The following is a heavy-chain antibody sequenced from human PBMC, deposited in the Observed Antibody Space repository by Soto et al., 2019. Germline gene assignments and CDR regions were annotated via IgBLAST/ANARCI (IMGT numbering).Heavy chain of an antibody. CDR2: IYYSGST. Sequence: SETLSLTCTVSGGSISSGGYYWSWIRQHAGKGLEWIGYIYYSGSTYYNPSLKSRVTISVDTSKNQFSLKLSSVTAADTAVYYCARDTPSYDSSGYHFDYWGRGTLVTVSS. CDR3: ARDTPSYDSSGYHFDY. V-gene: IGHV4-31*03. CDR1: GGSISSGGYY. J-gene: IGHJ4*02. D-gene: IGHD3-22*01.